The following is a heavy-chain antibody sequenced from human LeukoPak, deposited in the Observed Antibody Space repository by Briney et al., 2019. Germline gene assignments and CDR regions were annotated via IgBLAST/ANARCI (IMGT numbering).Heavy chain of an antibody. CDR2: INPNSGGT. V-gene: IGHV1-2*02. Sequence: ASVKVSCKASGYTFTGYYMHWVRQAPGQGLEWMGWINPNSGGTNYAQKFQGRVTMTRDTSISTAYMELSRPRSDDTAVYYCARVHDILTAKYYFDYWGQGTLVTVSS. D-gene: IGHD3-9*01. J-gene: IGHJ4*02. CDR3: ARVHDILTAKYYFDY. CDR1: GYTFTGYY.